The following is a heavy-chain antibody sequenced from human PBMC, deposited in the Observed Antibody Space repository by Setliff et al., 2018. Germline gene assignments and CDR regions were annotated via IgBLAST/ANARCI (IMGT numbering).Heavy chain of an antibody. V-gene: IGHV3-33*08. CDR3: ARTCSGSGCYAGLES. CDR1: GFTFSTYR. Sequence: LRLSCAASGFTFSTYRMHWVRQAPGKGLEWVAVIWGDGGTKYHADSVKGRFTISRDNSKNTLYLQMNSLRPEDTAVYYCARTCSGSGCYAGLESWGQGTLVTVSS. CDR2: IWGDGGTK. J-gene: IGHJ4*02. D-gene: IGHD2-15*01.